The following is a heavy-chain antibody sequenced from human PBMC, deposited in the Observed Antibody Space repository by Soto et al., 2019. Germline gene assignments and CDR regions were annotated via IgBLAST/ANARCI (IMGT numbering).Heavy chain of an antibody. CDR3: AREIFTRRIRGRGMDV. CDR1: EFTFSPYA. Sequence: QVQLVESGGGVVQPGRSLRLSCAASEFTFSPYAMHWVRQAPGKGLEWVAVISYDGNKQYYADSVKGRFTISRDTTKKTMYLEMNSLRTADTAVYYCAREIFTRRIRGRGMDVWGQGTTVIVSS. CDR2: ISYDGNKQ. D-gene: IGHD3-10*01. J-gene: IGHJ6*02. V-gene: IGHV3-30-3*01.